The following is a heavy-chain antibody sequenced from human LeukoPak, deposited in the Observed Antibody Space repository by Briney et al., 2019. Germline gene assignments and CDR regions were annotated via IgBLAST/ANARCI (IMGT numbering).Heavy chain of an antibody. CDR3: ARLDPPQYYYDSSDSED. CDR1: GGSISRYC. Sequence: SETLSLTCTVSGGSISRYCWSWIRQPAGKGLEWIGRVYTSGSTTYNPSLKSRVTMSIDTSKNQFSLKLSSVTAADTAVYYCARLDPPQYYYDSSDSEDWGQGTLVTVSS. D-gene: IGHD3-22*01. V-gene: IGHV4-4*07. CDR2: VYTSGST. J-gene: IGHJ4*02.